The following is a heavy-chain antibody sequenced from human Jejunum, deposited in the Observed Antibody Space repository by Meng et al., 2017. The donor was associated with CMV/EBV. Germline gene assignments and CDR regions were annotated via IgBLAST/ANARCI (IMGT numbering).Heavy chain of an antibody. V-gene: IGHV1-2*02. Sequence: GYSFTADFIVWVRQAPGQGLGWMGWINSNSGATNYAQNFQGRVTMTRDTSISTVYMDLNSLTSDDTAIYYCVPYRTSSYWFGPWGQGTLVTVSS. CDR3: VPYRTSSYWFGP. D-gene: IGHD3-16*01. CDR2: INSNSGAT. CDR1: GYSFTADF. J-gene: IGHJ5*02.